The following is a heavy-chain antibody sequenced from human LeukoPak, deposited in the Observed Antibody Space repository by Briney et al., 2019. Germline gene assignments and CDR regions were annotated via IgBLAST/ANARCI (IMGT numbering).Heavy chain of an antibody. CDR3: ARSKASAPAAFRKFDP. Sequence: SETLSLTCAVYGGSFSGYYWSWIRQPPGKGLEWIGEINHSGSTNYNPSLKSRVTISVDTSKNQFSLKLSSVTAADTAVYYCARSKASAPAAFRKFDPWGQGTLVTVSS. CDR1: GGSFSGYY. V-gene: IGHV4-34*01. CDR2: INHSGST. D-gene: IGHD2-2*01. J-gene: IGHJ5*02.